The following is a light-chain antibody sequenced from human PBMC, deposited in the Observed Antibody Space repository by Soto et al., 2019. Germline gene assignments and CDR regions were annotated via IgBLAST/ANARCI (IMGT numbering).Light chain of an antibody. CDR2: AAS. Sequence: DIQMTQSPSSLSASVGDRVTITCRASQSISSYLNWYQQKPGKAPNLLIYAASSLQSGVPSRFSGSGSGTDFTLIISSLQPEDFATYYCQQSYSTLRTFGQGTKVEIK. V-gene: IGKV1-39*01. CDR3: QQSYSTLRT. CDR1: QSISSY. J-gene: IGKJ1*01.